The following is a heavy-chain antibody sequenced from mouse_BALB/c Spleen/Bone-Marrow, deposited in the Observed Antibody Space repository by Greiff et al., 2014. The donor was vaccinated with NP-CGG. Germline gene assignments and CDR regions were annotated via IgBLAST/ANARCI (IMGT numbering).Heavy chain of an antibody. CDR3: ARDYYGSSYAMDY. D-gene: IGHD1-1*01. CDR2: ISSGGSYT. CDR1: GFTFSSYA. J-gene: IGHJ4*01. V-gene: IGHV5-9-4*01. Sequence: EVQLVESGGGLVKPGGSLKLSCAASGFTFSSYAMSWVRQSPEKRLEWVAEISSGGSYTYYPDTVTGRSTISRDNAKNTLYLEMSSLRSEDTAMYYCARDYYGSSYAMDYWGQGTSVTVSS.